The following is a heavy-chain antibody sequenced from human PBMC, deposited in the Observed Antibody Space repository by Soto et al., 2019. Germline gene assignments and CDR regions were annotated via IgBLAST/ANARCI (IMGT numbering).Heavy chain of an antibody. CDR1: GGSISSSNYY. J-gene: IGHJ3*02. CDR2: IYYSGSS. Sequence: KPSETLSVTGTVSGGSISSSNYYWGWIRQPPGNGLEWIGSIYYSGSSAYNSALKSRGTMAVDTSKNQLSLRLSSVTAADTAADYCASPTLGAFDIWGRGQMVT. V-gene: IGHV4-39*01. D-gene: IGHD3-16*01. CDR3: ASPTLGAFDI.